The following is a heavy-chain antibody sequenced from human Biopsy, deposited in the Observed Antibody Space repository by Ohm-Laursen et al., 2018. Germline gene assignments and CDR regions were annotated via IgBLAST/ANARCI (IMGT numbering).Heavy chain of an antibody. Sequence: SLRLSCAASGFTLSYYSMAWVRQAPGKGLEWVSSIRSGGDYMFYADSVKGRFTISRDNAKNPLYLQMNSLRAEETAVYYCARDQRGPSLLEAKLTPNDFDYWGRGSLVTVSS. D-gene: IGHD1-1*01. V-gene: IGHV3-21*01. CDR1: GFTLSYYS. CDR2: IRSGGDYM. J-gene: IGHJ4*02. CDR3: ARDQRGPSLLEAKLTPNDFDY.